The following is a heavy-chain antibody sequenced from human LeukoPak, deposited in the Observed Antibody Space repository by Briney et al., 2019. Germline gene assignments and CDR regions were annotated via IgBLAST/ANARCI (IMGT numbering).Heavy chain of an antibody. CDR3: AKAVLPNTMAREY. J-gene: IGHJ4*02. Sequence: GGSLRLSCAASGFTFSSYAMSWVRQAPGKGLECVSAISGDGGTIYYADSVKGRFTVSRDNSKDTLSLLMSSLRAEDTAVYYCAKAVLPNTMAREYRGQGTLVTVSS. D-gene: IGHD3-10*01. CDR2: ISGDGGTI. CDR1: GFTFSSYA. V-gene: IGHV3-23*01.